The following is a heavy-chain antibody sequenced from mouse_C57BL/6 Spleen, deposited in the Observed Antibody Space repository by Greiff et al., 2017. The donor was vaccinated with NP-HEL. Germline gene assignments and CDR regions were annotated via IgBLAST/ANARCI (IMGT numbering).Heavy chain of an antibody. D-gene: IGHD3-1*01. CDR1: GYAFSSYW. CDR2: IYPGDGDT. J-gene: IGHJ4*01. CDR3: AREPLRGYAMDY. V-gene: IGHV1-80*01. Sequence: VQRVESGAELVKPGASVKISCKASGYAFSSYWMNWVKQRPGKGLEWIGQIYPGDGDTNYNGKFKGKATLTADKSSSTAYMQLSSLTSEDSAVYFCAREPLRGYAMDYWGQGTSVTVSS.